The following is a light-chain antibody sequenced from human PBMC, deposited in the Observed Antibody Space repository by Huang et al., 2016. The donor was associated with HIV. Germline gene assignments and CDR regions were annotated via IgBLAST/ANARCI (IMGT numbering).Light chain of an antibody. CDR2: SAS. CDR1: QSVTTN. V-gene: IGKV3-15*01. CDR3: QQYSDRPPMIT. J-gene: IGKJ5*01. Sequence: EIVMTQSPVTLSVSPGERATLSCRASQSVTTNLAWYQQKPGQAPRLLIFSASTRAPGIPVRFSGSGSGTEFTLTISGLQSEDFAVYYCQQYSDRPPMITFGQGTRLEIK.